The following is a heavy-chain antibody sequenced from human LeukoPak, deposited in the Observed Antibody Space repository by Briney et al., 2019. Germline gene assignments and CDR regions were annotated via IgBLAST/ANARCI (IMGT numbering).Heavy chain of an antibody. J-gene: IGHJ4*02. D-gene: IGHD2-15*01. CDR2: ISYDGSNK. CDR3: ARSRAATRLFVDY. V-gene: IGHV3-30*03. CDR1: GFTFSSYG. Sequence: GGSLRLSCAASGFTFSSYGMHWVRQAPGKGLEWVAVISYDGSNKYYADSVKGRFTISRDNSKNTLYLQMNSLRAEDTAVYYCARSRAATRLFVDYWGQGTLVTVSS.